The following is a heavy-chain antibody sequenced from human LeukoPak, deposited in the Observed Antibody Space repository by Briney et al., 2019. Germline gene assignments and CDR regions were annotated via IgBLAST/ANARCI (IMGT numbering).Heavy chain of an antibody. CDR2: IWYDGSNK. D-gene: IGHD3-22*01. V-gene: IGHV3-33*06. CDR3: AKIYDSRGHFDY. J-gene: IGHJ4*02. Sequence: PGGSLRLSCAASGFTFSSYDMHWVRQAPGKGLEWVAVIWYDGSNKYYADSVKGRFTISRDNSKNTLYLQMNSLRAEDTAVYYCAKIYDSRGHFDYWGQGTLVTVSS. CDR1: GFTFSSYD.